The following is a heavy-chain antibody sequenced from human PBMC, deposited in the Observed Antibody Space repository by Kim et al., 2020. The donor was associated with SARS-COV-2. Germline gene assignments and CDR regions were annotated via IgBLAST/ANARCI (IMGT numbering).Heavy chain of an antibody. D-gene: IGHD2-21*02. V-gene: IGHV1-18*01. Sequence: ASVKVSCKASGYTFTSYGISWVRQAPGQGLEWMGWISAYNGNTNYAQKLQGRVTMTTDTSTRTAYMELRSLRSDDTAVYYCARDGVVTAIPLFPENAEYFQHWGQGTLVTVSS. CDR1: GYTFTSYG. CDR3: ARDGVVTAIPLFPENAEYFQH. J-gene: IGHJ1*01. CDR2: ISAYNGNT.